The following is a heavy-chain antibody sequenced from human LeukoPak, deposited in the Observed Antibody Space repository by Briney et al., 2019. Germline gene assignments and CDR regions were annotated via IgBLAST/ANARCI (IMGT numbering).Heavy chain of an antibody. D-gene: IGHD6-19*01. CDR2: ISYDGSNK. V-gene: IGHV3-30*18. CDR3: AKDQFSSGFEYFQH. J-gene: IGHJ1*01. Sequence: TGGSLRLSCAASGFTFSSYGMHWVRQAPDKGLEWVAVISYDGSNKYYADSVKGRFTISRDNSKNTLYLQMNSLRPEDTAVYYCAKDQFSSGFEYFQHWGQGTLVTVSS. CDR1: GFTFSSYG.